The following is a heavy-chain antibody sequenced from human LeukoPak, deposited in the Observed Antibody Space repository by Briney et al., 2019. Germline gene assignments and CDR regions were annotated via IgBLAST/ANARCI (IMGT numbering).Heavy chain of an antibody. D-gene: IGHD3-10*01. CDR3: ARTGSNNWLDP. J-gene: IGHJ5*02. V-gene: IGHV3-21*01. CDR1: GFTFSSYS. Sequence: GGSLRLSCAASGFTFSSYSMNWVRQAPGKGLEWVSSISSSSSYIYYADSLKGRFTISGDNAKNSLYLQMNSLRAEDTAVYYCARTGSNNWLDPWGQGTLVTVSS. CDR2: ISSSSSYI.